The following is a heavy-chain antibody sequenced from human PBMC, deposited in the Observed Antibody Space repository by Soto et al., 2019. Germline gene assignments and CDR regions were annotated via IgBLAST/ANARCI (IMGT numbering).Heavy chain of an antibody. CDR2: INPNSGGT. V-gene: IGHV1-2*04. CDR3: ARDPHRVWAYYSGSWSYYNPRYGMAV. J-gene: IGHJ6*01. Sequence: ASVKVSCKACGYTFTGYYMHWVRQAPGQGLEWMGWINPNSGGTNYAQKFQGWVTMTRDTSISTAYMELSRLRSDDTVVYYCARDPHRVWAYYSGSWSYYNPRYGMAVWGQGTTDTGSA. D-gene: IGHD3-10*01. CDR1: GYTFTGYY.